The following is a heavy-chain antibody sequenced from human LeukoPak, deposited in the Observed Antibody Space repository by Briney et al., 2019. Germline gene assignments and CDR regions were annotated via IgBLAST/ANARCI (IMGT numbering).Heavy chain of an antibody. CDR3: ARTGYYASGSSYYYGMDV. Sequence: SETLSLTCTVPGGSINNFYWSWIRQPPGKGLEWIGYIFYSGSTNYNPSLESRVTISIDTSKNQFSLKVNSLTAADTAVYYCARTGYYASGSSYYYGMDVWGQGTTVTVSS. CDR1: GGSINNFY. J-gene: IGHJ6*02. CDR2: IFYSGST. V-gene: IGHV4-59*08. D-gene: IGHD3-10*01.